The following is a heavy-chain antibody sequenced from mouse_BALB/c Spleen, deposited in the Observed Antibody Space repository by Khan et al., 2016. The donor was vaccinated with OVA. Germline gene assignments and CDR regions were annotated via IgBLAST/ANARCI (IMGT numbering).Heavy chain of an antibody. D-gene: IGHD2-14*01. CDR2: IYPGNGYT. V-gene: IGHV1S134*01. CDR3: TTACYRYCCDY. CDR1: GSTFTSYG. Sequence: EVQLQESGAELGRPGSSVKLSCKTSGSTFTSYGIKWVKQRPGQGLEWIGYIYPGNGYTEYNERFQGKAILTSDTSSSTAYMQLRSLTSEDSAMYFCTTACYRYCCDYWGQGTILTVSS. J-gene: IGHJ2*01.